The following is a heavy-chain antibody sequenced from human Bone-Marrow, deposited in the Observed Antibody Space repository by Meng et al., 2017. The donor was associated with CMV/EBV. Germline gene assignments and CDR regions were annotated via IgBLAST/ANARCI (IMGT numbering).Heavy chain of an antibody. CDR1: GFTFSSYA. V-gene: IGHV3-23*01. CDR2: ISGSGGST. J-gene: IGHJ5*02. D-gene: IGHD2-2*01. CDR3: AKADRVYCSSTSCSTGFDP. Sequence: GESLKISCAASGFTFSSYAMSWVRQAPGKGLEWVSAISGSGGSTYYADSVKGRFTISRDNSKNTLYLQMNSLRAEDTAVYYCAKADRVYCSSTSCSTGFDPWGQGTLVTVSS.